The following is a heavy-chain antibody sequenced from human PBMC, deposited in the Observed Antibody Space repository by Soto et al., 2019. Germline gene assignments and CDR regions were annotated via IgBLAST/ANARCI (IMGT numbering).Heavy chain of an antibody. Sequence: PSETLSLTCTVSNGSIGTYYWTWVRQPPGKGLEWIGYVYYSGSTNYNPSLKSRVGTSIDTSKNQFSLELKSVTAADTATYFCVRDYLLTGFDTWGQGTLVTVSS. CDR3: VRDYLLTGFDT. V-gene: IGHV4-59*01. D-gene: IGHD3-9*01. CDR1: NGSIGTYY. CDR2: VYYSGST. J-gene: IGHJ5*02.